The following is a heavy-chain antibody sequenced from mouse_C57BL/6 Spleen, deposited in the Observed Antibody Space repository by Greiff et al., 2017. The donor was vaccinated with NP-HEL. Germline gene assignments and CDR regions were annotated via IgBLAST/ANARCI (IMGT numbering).Heavy chain of an antibody. J-gene: IGHJ3*01. CDR3: AVGDGYSPFAY. D-gene: IGHD2-3*01. CDR2: ISYSGST. Sequence: EVQLLESGPGLAKPSQTLSLTCSVTGYSIPSDYWNWIRKFPGNKLEYMGYISYSGSTYYNPSLKSRISITRDTSKNQYYLQLNSVTTEDTATYYCAVGDGYSPFAYWGQGTLVTVSA. V-gene: IGHV3-8*01. CDR1: GYSIPSDY.